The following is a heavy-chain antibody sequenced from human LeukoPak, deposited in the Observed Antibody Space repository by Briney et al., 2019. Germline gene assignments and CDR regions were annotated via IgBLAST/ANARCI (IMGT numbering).Heavy chain of an antibody. V-gene: IGHV4-39*02. CDR3: AREVTMIVVVYYFDY. J-gene: IGHJ4*02. D-gene: IGHD3-22*01. Sequence: SETLSLTCTVSGGSISSSSYYWGWIRQPPGKGLEWIGSIYYSGSTYYNPSLKSRVTISVDTSRNQFSLKLSSVTAADTAVYYCAREVTMIVVVYYFDYWGQGTLVTVSS. CDR1: GGSISSSSYY. CDR2: IYYSGST.